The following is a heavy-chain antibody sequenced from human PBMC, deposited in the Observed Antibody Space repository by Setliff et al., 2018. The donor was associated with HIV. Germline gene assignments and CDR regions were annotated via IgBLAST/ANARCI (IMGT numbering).Heavy chain of an antibody. CDR1: GGSISSSSYY. Sequence: SETLSLTCTVSGGSISSSSYYWGWIRQPPGKGLEWIGNIYYSGSTYYNPSLKSRATISVDTSKNQFSLKLSSVTAADTAVYYCARDQRYCTNALCPEALDVWGKGTTVTVSS. J-gene: IGHJ6*04. CDR2: IYYSGST. V-gene: IGHV4-39*02. CDR3: ARDQRYCTNALCPEALDV. D-gene: IGHD2-8*01.